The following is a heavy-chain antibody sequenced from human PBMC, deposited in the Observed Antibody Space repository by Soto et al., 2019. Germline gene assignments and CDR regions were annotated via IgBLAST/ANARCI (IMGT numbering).Heavy chain of an antibody. CDR3: ARGQAGSYSFDY. J-gene: IGHJ4*02. CDR2: VNGDGSTT. D-gene: IGHD3-10*01. CDR1: GFTLTNYW. Sequence: EVQLVESGGGIVQPGGSMRLSCVVSGFTLTNYWIHWVRQAPGKGLVWVSRVNGDGSTTNYADSLRGRCTISRDNARSTVFLQMNSLGADDTALYYCARGQAGSYSFDYWGQGTLVTVSS. V-gene: IGHV3-74*01.